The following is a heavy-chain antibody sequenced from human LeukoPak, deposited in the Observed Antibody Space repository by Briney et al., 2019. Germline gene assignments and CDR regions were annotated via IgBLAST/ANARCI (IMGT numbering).Heavy chain of an antibody. J-gene: IGHJ4*02. CDR2: IFYSGST. CDR3: VRGDGYGHDY. D-gene: IGHD5-24*01. Sequence: SETLSLTCTVSGGSVSSGSYYWTWIRQPPGKGLEWIGYIFYSGSTNYNPSLKSRVTISVDTSKNQFSLKLSSVTAADTAVYYCVRGDGYGHDYWGQGTLVTVSS. CDR1: GGSVSSGSYY. V-gene: IGHV4-61*01.